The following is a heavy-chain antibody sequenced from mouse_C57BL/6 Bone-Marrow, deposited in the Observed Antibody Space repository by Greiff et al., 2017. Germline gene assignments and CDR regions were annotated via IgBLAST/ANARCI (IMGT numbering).Heavy chain of an antibody. CDR3: APLYYDYILDY. CDR1: GYTFTSYW. D-gene: IGHD2-4*01. CDR2: IDPSDSYT. Sequence: QVQLKQSGAELVRPGTSVKLSCKASGYTFTSYWMHWVKQRPGQGLEWIGVIDPSDSYTNYNQKFKGKATLTVDTSSSTAYMQLSSLTSEDSAVYYSAPLYYDYILDYWGQGTTLTVSS. J-gene: IGHJ2*01. V-gene: IGHV1-59*01.